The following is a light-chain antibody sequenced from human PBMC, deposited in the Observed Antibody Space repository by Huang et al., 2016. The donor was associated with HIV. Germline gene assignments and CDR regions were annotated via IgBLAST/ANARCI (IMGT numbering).Light chain of an antibody. J-gene: IGKJ1*01. CDR2: GAS. CDR3: QQYNNWPPWT. CDR1: QSVSSN. V-gene: IGKV3-15*01. Sequence: EIVMTQSPATLSVSPGERATLSCRASQSVSSNLAWYQQTPGQAPKLLIYGASTRATNGPARLSGSGSGTEFTLTISSLQSEDFAVYYCQQYNNWPPWTFGQGTKVEI.